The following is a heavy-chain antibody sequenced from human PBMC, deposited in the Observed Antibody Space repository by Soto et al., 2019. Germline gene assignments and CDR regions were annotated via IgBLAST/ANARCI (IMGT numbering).Heavy chain of an antibody. CDR1: GGSISSYY. V-gene: IGHV4-59*08. Sequence: SETLSLTCTVSGGSISSYYWSWIRQPPGKGLEWIGYIYYSGSTNYNPSPKSRVTISVDTSKNQFSLKLNSMTAADTAVYYCARHNYGSGSTYFDYWGQGTLVTVSS. CDR2: IYYSGST. CDR3: ARHNYGSGSTYFDY. D-gene: IGHD3-10*01. J-gene: IGHJ4*02.